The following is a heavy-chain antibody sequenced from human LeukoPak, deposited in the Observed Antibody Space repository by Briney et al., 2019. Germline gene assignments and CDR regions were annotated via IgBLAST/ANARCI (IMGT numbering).Heavy chain of an antibody. CDR2: ISYDGSNK. CDR3: AKEWTTITNFDY. Sequence: GGSLRLSCAASGFTFSSYAMHWVRQAPGKGLEWVAVISYDGSNKYYADFVKGRFTISRDNSKNTLYLQMNSLRAEDTAVYYCAKEWTTITNFDYWGQGTLVTVSS. CDR1: GFTFSSYA. V-gene: IGHV3-30-3*01. J-gene: IGHJ4*02. D-gene: IGHD1-1*01.